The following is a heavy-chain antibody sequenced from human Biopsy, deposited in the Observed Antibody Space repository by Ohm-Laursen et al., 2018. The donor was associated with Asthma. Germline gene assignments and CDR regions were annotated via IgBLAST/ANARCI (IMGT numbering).Heavy chain of an antibody. V-gene: IGHV4-34*01. D-gene: IGHD3-3*01. CDR1: PGSFSGFL. CDR2: SDHRGST. CDR3: AGGPEWSGLDV. J-gene: IGHJ6*02. Sequence: SDTLSLTCDVYPGSFSGFLWTWIRQPPGKGLEWIGESDHRGSTNINPTLKSRVTISKDTSAFNFSLKVRSVTATDTAIYYCAGGPEWSGLDVWGQGTTVTVSS.